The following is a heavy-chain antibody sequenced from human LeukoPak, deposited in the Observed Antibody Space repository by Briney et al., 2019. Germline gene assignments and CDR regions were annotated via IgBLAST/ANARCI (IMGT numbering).Heavy chain of an antibody. D-gene: IGHD3-22*01. V-gene: IGHV1-69*05. CDR2: IIAILGRA. Sequence: SVTVSFKASGGTFISYAISWVRQARGQGGGGMGGIIAILGRANYAQKFQGRVTITTEEYTSTAYMEVSRLRSEDTAVYYCARGPDYYDSSGYYGHYWGQGTLVTVSS. CDR3: ARGPDYYDSSGYYGHY. J-gene: IGHJ4*02. CDR1: GGTFISYA.